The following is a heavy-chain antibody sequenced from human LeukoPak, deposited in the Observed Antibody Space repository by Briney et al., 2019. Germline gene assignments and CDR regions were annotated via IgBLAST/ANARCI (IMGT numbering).Heavy chain of an antibody. V-gene: IGHV6-1*01. D-gene: IGHD6-13*01. CDR1: GDSVSSNSAA. J-gene: IGHJ6*02. Sequence: SQTLSLTCAISGDSVSSNSAAWTWIRQSPSRGLEWLGRTYYRSKWYNDYAVSVKSRITVNPDTSKNQFSLQLKSVIPDDTAVYYCTRDSWYTTTGSYYGMDVWGQGTSVTVSS. CDR2: TYYRSKWYN. CDR3: TRDSWYTTTGSYYGMDV.